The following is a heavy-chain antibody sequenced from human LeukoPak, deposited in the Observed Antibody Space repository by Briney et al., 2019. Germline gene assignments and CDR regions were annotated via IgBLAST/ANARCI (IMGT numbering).Heavy chain of an antibody. CDR2: ISSSSSTI. Sequence: GGSLRLSCAASGFTFNTYSMNWVRQAPGKGLEWVSYISSSSSTIYYADSVKGRFTISRDNAKNSLYLQMNSLRAEDTAVYYCAKDSPPDIWGPGTMVTVSS. V-gene: IGHV3-48*01. CDR3: AKDSPPDI. J-gene: IGHJ3*02. CDR1: GFTFNTYS.